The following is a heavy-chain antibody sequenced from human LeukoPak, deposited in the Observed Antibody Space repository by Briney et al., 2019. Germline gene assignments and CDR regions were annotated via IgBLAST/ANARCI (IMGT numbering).Heavy chain of an antibody. CDR1: GFTFSNYA. V-gene: IGHV3-23*01. J-gene: IGHJ6*02. CDR3: AKGREYGMDV. Sequence: GGSLRLSCVASGFTFSNYAMNWVRQAPGKGLEWVSVISGSGDSAYYADSVKGRFTISRDNSKNTLYLQMNSLRAEDTAVYYCAKGREYGMDVWGQGTTVTVSS. CDR2: ISGSGDSA.